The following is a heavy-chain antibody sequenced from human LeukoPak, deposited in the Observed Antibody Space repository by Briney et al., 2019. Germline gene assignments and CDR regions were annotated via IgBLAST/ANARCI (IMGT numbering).Heavy chain of an antibody. D-gene: IGHD6-13*01. J-gene: IGHJ4*02. CDR3: ARDAGYRYSSSWYDAPDY. Sequence: GGSLRLSCAASGFTFSDYYMSWIRQAPGKGLEWVSSISSSSSYIYYADSVKGRFTISRDNAKNSLYLQMNSLRAEDTAVYYCARDAGYRYSSSWYDAPDYWGQGTLVTVSS. CDR1: GFTFSDYY. CDR2: ISSSSSYI. V-gene: IGHV3-11*06.